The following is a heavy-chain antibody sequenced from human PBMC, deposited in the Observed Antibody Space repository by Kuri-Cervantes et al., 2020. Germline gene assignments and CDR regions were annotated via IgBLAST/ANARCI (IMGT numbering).Heavy chain of an antibody. CDR3: ARAVGATALDY. J-gene: IGHJ4*02. D-gene: IGHD1-26*01. V-gene: IGHV3-9*01. CDR2: ISWNSGSI. Sequence: SLKISCAASGFTFDDYAMHWVRQAPGKGLEWVSGISWNSGSIGYADSVKGRFTISRDNAKNTPYLQMNSLRAADTAVYYCARAVGATALDYWGQGTLVTVSS. CDR1: GFTFDDYA.